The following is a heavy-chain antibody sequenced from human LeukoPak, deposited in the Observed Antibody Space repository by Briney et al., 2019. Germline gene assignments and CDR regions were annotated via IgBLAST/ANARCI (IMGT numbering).Heavy chain of an antibody. Sequence: PSETLSLTCTVSGGSISSYYWSWIRQPAGKGPEWIGRIYSSGSTNYNPSLQGRVTMSVDTSKNQFSLKLSSVTAADTAVYYCARDDNWNYEDWFDPWGQGTLVTVSS. J-gene: IGHJ5*02. CDR2: IYSSGST. CDR1: GGSISSYY. V-gene: IGHV4-4*07. D-gene: IGHD1-7*01. CDR3: ARDDNWNYEDWFDP.